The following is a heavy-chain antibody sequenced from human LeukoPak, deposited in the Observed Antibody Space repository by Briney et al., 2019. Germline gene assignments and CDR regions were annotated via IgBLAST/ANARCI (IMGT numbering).Heavy chain of an antibody. D-gene: IGHD6-25*01. V-gene: IGHV4-59*08. Sequence: SDTLSLTCTVSGGSITGYYWSWIRQPPGKELEWIGYTYYSGTTNYSPSLKSRVTISVDTSKNQFSLKLTSVTAADTAVYYCARQNMAAAGQALDYWGQGTLVTVSS. CDR2: TYYSGTT. J-gene: IGHJ4*02. CDR3: ARQNMAAAGQALDY. CDR1: GGSITGYY.